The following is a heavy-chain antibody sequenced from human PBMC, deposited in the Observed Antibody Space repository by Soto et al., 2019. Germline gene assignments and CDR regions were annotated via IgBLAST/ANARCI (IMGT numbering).Heavy chain of an antibody. CDR2: ISGSGGST. CDR1: GFTFSSYA. D-gene: IGHD2-2*01. Sequence: GGSLRLSCAASGFTFSSYAMSWVRQAPGKGLEWVSAISGSGGSTYYADSVKGRFTISRDNSKNTLYLQMNSLRAEDTAVYYCAKFQGAGPAAQSGGYYFDYWGQGTLVTVSS. J-gene: IGHJ4*02. CDR3: AKFQGAGPAAQSGGYYFDY. V-gene: IGHV3-23*01.